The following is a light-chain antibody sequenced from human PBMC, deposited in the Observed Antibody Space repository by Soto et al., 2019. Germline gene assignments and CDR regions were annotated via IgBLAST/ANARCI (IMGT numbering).Light chain of an antibody. J-gene: IGLJ2*01. Sequence: QSALTQPASVSGSPGQSITISCTGTSSDVGAYNHVSWYQQHPDKAPKLIIFEVNNRPSGVSNRFSGSKSGNTASLTISGLQAEDEADYYCTSYTTSATLVFGGGTKLTVL. CDR3: TSYTTSATLV. V-gene: IGLV2-14*01. CDR2: EVN. CDR1: SSDVGAYNH.